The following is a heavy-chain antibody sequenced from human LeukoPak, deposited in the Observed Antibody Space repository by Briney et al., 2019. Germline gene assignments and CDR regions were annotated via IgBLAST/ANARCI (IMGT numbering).Heavy chain of an antibody. CDR2: VNHSGRT. Sequence: SETLSLTCAVYGGSFSGYYWSWIRQPPGKGLEWIGEVNHSGRTDYNPSLKSRVTISVDTSKNQFSLKVNSVTAADTAVYYCARGRWHPSVRVDHWGQGTLVTVSS. J-gene: IGHJ4*02. CDR1: GGSFSGYY. V-gene: IGHV4-34*01. CDR3: ARGRWHPSVRVDH. D-gene: IGHD6-13*01.